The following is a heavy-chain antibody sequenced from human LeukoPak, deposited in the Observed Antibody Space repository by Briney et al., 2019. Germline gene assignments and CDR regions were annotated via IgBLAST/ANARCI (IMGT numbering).Heavy chain of an antibody. CDR1: GGSFSGYY. CDR2: INHSGST. Sequence: PSETLSLTCAVYGGSFSGYYWSWIRQPPGKGLEWIGEINHSGSTNYNPSLKSRVTISVDTSKNQFSLKLSSVTAADTAVYYCARGKGTYYYYVDVWGKGTTVTVSS. J-gene: IGHJ6*03. D-gene: IGHD3-10*01. CDR3: ARGKGTYYYYVDV. V-gene: IGHV4-34*01.